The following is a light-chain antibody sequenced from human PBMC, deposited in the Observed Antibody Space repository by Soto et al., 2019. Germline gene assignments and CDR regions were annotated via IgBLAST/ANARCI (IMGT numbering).Light chain of an antibody. CDR2: LGS. J-gene: IGKJ1*01. CDR3: MQALQSRT. Sequence: DIVMTQSPLSLPVTPGEPASISCRSSQSLLYSNGYTYLDWYLQKPGQSPQLLIYLGSNRASGVPYRFSGSGSGIDFTLKISRVEADDVGVYYCMQALQSRTFGQGTKVEIK. V-gene: IGKV2-28*01. CDR1: QSLLYSNGYTY.